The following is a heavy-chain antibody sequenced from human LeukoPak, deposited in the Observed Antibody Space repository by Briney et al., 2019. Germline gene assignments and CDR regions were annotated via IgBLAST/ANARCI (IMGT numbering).Heavy chain of an antibody. CDR3: ARVLAIRWPTYGMDV. D-gene: IGHD4-23*01. CDR1: GFTFDDYA. V-gene: IGHV3-9*01. CDR2: ISWNSGSI. Sequence: QPGRSLRLSCAASGFTFDDYAMHWVRQAPGKGLEWVSGISWNSGSIGYADSVKGRFTISRDNAKNSLYLQMNSLRAEDTAVYYCARVLAIRWPTYGMDVWGQGTTVTVSS. J-gene: IGHJ6*02.